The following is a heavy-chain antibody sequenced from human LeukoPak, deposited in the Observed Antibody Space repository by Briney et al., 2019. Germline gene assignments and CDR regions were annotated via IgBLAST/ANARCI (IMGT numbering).Heavy chain of an antibody. V-gene: IGHV3-30-3*01. CDR3: ARDRNSASSNNWFDP. Sequence: GGSLRLSCGASGFTFSSYALHWVRQAPGKGLEWVSVISYDGGKEYYADSVKGRFTISRDNSKNTLYLQMNSLRGEDTAVYYCARDRNSASSNNWFDPWGQGTLVTVSS. D-gene: IGHD6-6*01. J-gene: IGHJ5*02. CDR1: GFTFSSYA. CDR2: ISYDGGKE.